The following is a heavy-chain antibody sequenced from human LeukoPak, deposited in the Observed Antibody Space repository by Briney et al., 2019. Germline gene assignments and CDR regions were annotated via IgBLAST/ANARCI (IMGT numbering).Heavy chain of an antibody. CDR1: GGSFSGYY. CDR2: INHSGST. D-gene: IGHD5-18*01. Sequence: SETLSLTCAVYGGSFSGYYWSWIRQPPGKGLEWIGEINHSGSTNYNPSLKSRVTISVDTSKNQFSLKLSSVTAADTAVYYCARGRYSYGYNWFDPWGQGTLVTVSS. V-gene: IGHV4-34*01. J-gene: IGHJ5*02. CDR3: ARGRYSYGYNWFDP.